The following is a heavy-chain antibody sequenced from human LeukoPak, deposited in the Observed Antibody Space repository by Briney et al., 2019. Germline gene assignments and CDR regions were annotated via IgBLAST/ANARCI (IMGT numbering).Heavy chain of an antibody. Sequence: ASVKVSCKTSGYAFSTYAINWVRQAPGQGLEWMGWISVHSDSTNYIQKFQGRVTMTTDTSTNTAYMELRSLRSDDTAVYFCARGGPGRYFDSLSLDYWGQGTLVTVSS. D-gene: IGHD3-9*01. V-gene: IGHV1-18*01. J-gene: IGHJ4*02. CDR1: GYAFSTYA. CDR3: ARGGPGRYFDSLSLDY. CDR2: ISVHSDST.